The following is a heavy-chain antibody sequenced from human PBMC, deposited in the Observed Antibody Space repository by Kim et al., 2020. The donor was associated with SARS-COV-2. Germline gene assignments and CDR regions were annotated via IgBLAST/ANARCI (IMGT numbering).Heavy chain of an antibody. Sequence: GGSLRLSYAASGFTFSSYGMHWVRQAPGKGLEWVAVISYDGSNKYYADSVKGRFTISRDNSKNTLYLQMNSLRAEDTAVYYCAKDYEILEWPLGGFYYY. V-gene: IGHV3-30*18. CDR2: ISYDGSNK. D-gene: IGHD3-3*01. CDR3: AKDYEILEWPLGGFYYY. CDR1: GFTFSSYG. J-gene: IGHJ6*01.